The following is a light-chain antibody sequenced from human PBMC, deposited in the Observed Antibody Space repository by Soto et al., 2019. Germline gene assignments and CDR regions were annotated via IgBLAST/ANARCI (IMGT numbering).Light chain of an antibody. CDR3: CSYAGSSSPVV. CDR2: DGS. V-gene: IGLV2-23*01. CDR1: SSDVGSYNL. J-gene: IGLJ2*01. Sequence: QSALTQPASVSGSPGQSITISCTGTSSDVGSYNLVSWYQQHPGKAPELMIYDGSKRPPGVANRFSGSKSGNTASLTISGRQAEDEADYYCCSYAGSSSPVVFGGGTQLTVL.